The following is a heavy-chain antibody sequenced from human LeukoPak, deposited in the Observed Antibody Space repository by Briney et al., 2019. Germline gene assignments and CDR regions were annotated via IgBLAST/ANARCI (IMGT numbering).Heavy chain of an antibody. V-gene: IGHV3-30*02. J-gene: IGHJ4*02. CDR2: IRYDGSNK. CDR3: AREGNYYDSSGYYYAQYYFDY. CDR1: GFTFSSYG. D-gene: IGHD3-22*01. Sequence: GGSLRLSCAASGFTFSSYGMHWVRQAPGKGLEWVAFIRYDGSNKYYADSVKGRFTISRDNSKNTLYLQMNSLRAEDTAVYYCAREGNYYDSSGYYYAQYYFDYWGQGTLVTVSS.